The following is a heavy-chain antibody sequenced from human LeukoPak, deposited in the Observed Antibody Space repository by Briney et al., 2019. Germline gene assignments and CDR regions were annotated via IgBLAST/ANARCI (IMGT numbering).Heavy chain of an antibody. CDR3: ARRGSSGYYLGY. V-gene: IGHV4-31*03. Sequence: PSEALSLTCTVSGGSISSGGYYWSWIRQHPGKGLEWIGYIYYSGSTYYNPSLKSRVTISVDTSKNQFSLKLSSVTAADTAVYYCARRGSSGYYLGYWGQGTLVTVSS. CDR2: IYYSGST. CDR1: GGSISSGGYY. J-gene: IGHJ4*02. D-gene: IGHD3-22*01.